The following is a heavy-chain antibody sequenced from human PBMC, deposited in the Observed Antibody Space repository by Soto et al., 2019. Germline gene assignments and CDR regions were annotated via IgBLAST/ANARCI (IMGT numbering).Heavy chain of an antibody. V-gene: IGHV3-9*01. CDR3: AIDQLFCYDRFGRHCFGLDL. J-gene: IGHJ3*01. D-gene: IGHD3-22*01. CDR2: ISWNSGRI. Sequence: GGSLILSCAASGFTFDDYAMHWVRQAPGKGLEWVSGISWNSGRIDYADSVKGRFTISIDNARNSLSLQMNSLGAEDTAVYFCAIDQLFCYDRFGRHCFGLDLWGQGTMITGSS. CDR1: GFTFDDYA.